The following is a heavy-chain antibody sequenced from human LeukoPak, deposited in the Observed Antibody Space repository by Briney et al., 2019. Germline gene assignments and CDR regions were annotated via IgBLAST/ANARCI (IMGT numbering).Heavy chain of an antibody. Sequence: GGPLRLSCAASGFTFRSYGMHWVRQAPGKGLEWVAVISYDGSNKYYADSVKGRFTISRDNSKNTLYLQMNSLRAEDTAVYYCAKDQGYFDYWGQGTLVTVSS. J-gene: IGHJ4*02. CDR1: GFTFRSYG. CDR2: ISYDGSNK. CDR3: AKDQGYFDY. V-gene: IGHV3-30*18.